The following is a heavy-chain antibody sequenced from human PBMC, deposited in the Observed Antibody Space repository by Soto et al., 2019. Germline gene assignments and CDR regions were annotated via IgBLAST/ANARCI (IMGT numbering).Heavy chain of an antibody. CDR1: GFTFSSYA. V-gene: IGHV3-23*04. J-gene: IGHJ4*02. CDR2: ISGSGGST. D-gene: IGHD6-13*01. Sequence: EVQLVESGGGLVQPGGSLRLSCAASGFTFSSYAMNWVRQGPGKGLEWVSVISGSGGSTSYADSVKGRFTISRDNSKNTLYLQMSSLRTEDTAVYYCAKGYSSGWYYFDYWGQGTLVTVSS. CDR3: AKGYSSGWYYFDY.